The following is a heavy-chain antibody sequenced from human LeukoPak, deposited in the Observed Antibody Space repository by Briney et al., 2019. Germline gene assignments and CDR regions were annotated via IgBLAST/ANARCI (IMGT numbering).Heavy chain of an antibody. CDR2: ISYDGSNK. V-gene: IGHV3-30-3*01. D-gene: IGHD3-10*01. CDR1: GFTFSSYA. J-gene: IGHJ5*02. Sequence: PGGSLRLSCAASGFTFSSYAMHWVRQAPGKGLEWVAVISYDGSNKCYADSVKGRFTISRDNSKNTLYLQMNSLRAEDTAVYYCARDNDYYGSGSYSWFDPWGQGTLVTVSS. CDR3: ARDNDYYGSGSYSWFDP.